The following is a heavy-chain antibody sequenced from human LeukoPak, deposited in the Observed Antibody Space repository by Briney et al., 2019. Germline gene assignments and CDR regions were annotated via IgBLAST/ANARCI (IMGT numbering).Heavy chain of an antibody. CDR1: GFTFSSYG. J-gene: IGHJ6*03. Sequence: PGGSLRLSCAASGFTFSSYGMHWVRQAPGKGLEWVAVISYDGSNKYYADSVKGRFTISRDNAKNSLYLQMNSLRAEDTAVYHCASNPSDKDYYYYYMDVWGKGTTVTVSS. D-gene: IGHD1-14*01. V-gene: IGHV3-30*03. CDR3: ASNPSDKDYYYYYMDV. CDR2: ISYDGSNK.